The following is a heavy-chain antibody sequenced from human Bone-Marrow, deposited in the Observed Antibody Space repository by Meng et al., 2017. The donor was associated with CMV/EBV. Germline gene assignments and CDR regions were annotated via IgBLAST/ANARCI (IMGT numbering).Heavy chain of an antibody. D-gene: IGHD3-22*01. V-gene: IGHV1-69*02. CDR3: ARLSSNYYDSSGRNWFDP. CDR1: GGTFSSYT. J-gene: IGHJ5*02. Sequence: SVKVSCKASGGTFSSYTISWVRQAPGQGLEWMGRIIPILGIANYAQKFQGRVTITADKSTSTAYMELSSLRSEDTAVYYCARLSSNYYDSSGRNWFDPWAQGTLVTVSS. CDR2: IIPILGIA.